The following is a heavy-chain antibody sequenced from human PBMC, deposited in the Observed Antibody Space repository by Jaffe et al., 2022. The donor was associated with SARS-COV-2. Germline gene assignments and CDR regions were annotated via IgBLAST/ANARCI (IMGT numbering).Heavy chain of an antibody. CDR1: GYTFTSYG. J-gene: IGHJ6*03. CDR2: ISAYNGNT. Sequence: QVQLVQSGAEVKKPGASVKVSCKASGYTFTSYGISWVRQAPGQGLEWMGWISAYNGNTNYAQKLQGRVTMTTDTSTSTAYMELRSLRSDDTAVYYCARGSHLILTGYYIPDYYMDVWGKGTTVTVSS. D-gene: IGHD3-9*01. CDR3: ARGSHLILTGYYIPDYYMDV. V-gene: IGHV1-18*01.